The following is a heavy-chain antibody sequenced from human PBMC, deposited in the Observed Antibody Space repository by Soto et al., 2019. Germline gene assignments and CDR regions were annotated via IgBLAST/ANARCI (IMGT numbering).Heavy chain of an antibody. D-gene: IGHD6-19*01. V-gene: IGHV3-53*01. CDR3: VQTTGWPGFDF. CDR2: IYGGATT. J-gene: IGHJ4*02. Sequence: EVQLVESGGGLIQPGGSLRLSCAASGFAVSSKYMTWVRQAPGKGLAWVSVIYGGATTYYADSVKGRFTISRDTSKNTLYLQMNSVRAEDAAVYYCVQTTGWPGFDFWGQGTLVTVSS. CDR1: GFAVSSKY.